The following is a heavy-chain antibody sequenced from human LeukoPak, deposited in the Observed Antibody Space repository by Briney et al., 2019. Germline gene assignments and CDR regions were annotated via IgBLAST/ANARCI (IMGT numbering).Heavy chain of an antibody. CDR3: ARDPGWSSFDI. Sequence: GGSLTLSCVASGFSFSCYWMSWVRQAPGKGLEFVANIKQDGGSKNYVDSVNGRFTISRDNAENSLYLQMSSLRAEDTALYYCARDPGWSSFDIWGQGIMVTVSS. CDR2: IKQDGGSK. CDR1: GFSFSCYW. D-gene: IGHD2-15*01. J-gene: IGHJ3*02. V-gene: IGHV3-7*01.